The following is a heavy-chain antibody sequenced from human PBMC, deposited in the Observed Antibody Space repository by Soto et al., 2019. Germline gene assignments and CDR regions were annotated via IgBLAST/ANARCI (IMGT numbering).Heavy chain of an antibody. J-gene: IGHJ6*02. CDR2: INSDGTNT. Sequence: EVQLVESGGGLVQPGGSLRLPCAGSGFTFNTYWIHWVRQAPGKGLVWVSCINSDGTNTRYADSVKGRFTISRDNAKNTLYLQMNSLRTEDTAVYYCARGRYYGMDVWGQGTTVTVSS. CDR1: GFTFNTYW. CDR3: ARGRYYGMDV. V-gene: IGHV3-74*01.